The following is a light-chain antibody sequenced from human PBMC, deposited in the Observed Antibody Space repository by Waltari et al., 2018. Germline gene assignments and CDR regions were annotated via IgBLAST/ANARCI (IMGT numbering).Light chain of an antibody. CDR2: GAI. CDR3: QQYGASPRT. Sequence: EIVLTQSPGIVSLSPGEEVTLSCRASQSVSTNSLAWYQQKPGQAPRLVIYGAINRATSIPDRFSGSGSGTDFTLTISRLEPEDLAVYYCQQYGASPRTFGPGTTLDLK. J-gene: IGKJ3*01. V-gene: IGKV3-20*01. CDR1: QSVSTNS.